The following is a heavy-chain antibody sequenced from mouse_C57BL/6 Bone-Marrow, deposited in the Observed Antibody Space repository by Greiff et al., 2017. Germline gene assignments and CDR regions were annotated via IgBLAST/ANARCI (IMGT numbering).Heavy chain of an antibody. CDR2: IYPSDSET. CDR1: GYTFTSYW. V-gene: IGHV1-61*01. J-gene: IGHJ3*01. Sequence: QVQLQQPGAELVRPGSSVKLSCKASGYTFTSYWMDWVKQRPGQGLEWIGNIYPSDSETHYNQKFKDKATLTVDKSSSTAYMQLSSLTSEDSAVYYCATTGTAWFAYWGQVTLVTVSA. D-gene: IGHD4-1*01. CDR3: ATTGTAWFAY.